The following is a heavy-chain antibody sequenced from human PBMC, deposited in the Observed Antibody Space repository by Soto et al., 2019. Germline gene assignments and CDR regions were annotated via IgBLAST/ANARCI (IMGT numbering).Heavy chain of an antibody. CDR1: GFTFGGFS. CDR2: ISYDGSNT. CDR3: ARDHGMFLSYYYYGMDV. J-gene: IGHJ6*02. V-gene: IGHV3-30-3*01. Sequence: GGALRVSCAASGFTFGGFSMHGVRQAPGKGLSWVAVISYDGSNTHYAESVKGRFNISRDDSKNTVYLQMNNLRGEDSAVYYCARDHGMFLSYYYYGMDVWGQGTTVTVSS. D-gene: IGHD3-10*02.